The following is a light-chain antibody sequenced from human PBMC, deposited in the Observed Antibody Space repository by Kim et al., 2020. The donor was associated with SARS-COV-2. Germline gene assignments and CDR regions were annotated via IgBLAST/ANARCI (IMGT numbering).Light chain of an antibody. J-gene: IGLJ3*02. CDR3: QSYDSSLNWV. Sequence: GQRVTISCAGSSSNIGAGYDVHWYQQLPGTAPKLLIYGNSNRPSGVPDRFSGSKSGTSASLAITGLQAEDEADYYCQSYDSSLNWVFGGGTQLTVL. CDR2: GNS. V-gene: IGLV1-40*01. CDR1: SSNIGAGYD.